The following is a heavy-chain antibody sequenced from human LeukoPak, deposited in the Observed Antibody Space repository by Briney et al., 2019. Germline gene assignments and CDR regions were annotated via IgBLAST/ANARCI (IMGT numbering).Heavy chain of an antibody. V-gene: IGHV4-39*01. D-gene: IGHD3-22*01. CDR3: ARQGDSSGYCYFDY. CDR2: IYYSGST. CDR1: GGSISSSSYY. Sequence: SETLSLTCTVSGGSISSSSYYWGWIRQPRGKGLVWLGSIYYSGSTYYNPSLKSRVTISVDTSKNQFSLKLSSVTAADTAVYCCARQGDSSGYCYFDYWGQGTLVTVSS. J-gene: IGHJ4*02.